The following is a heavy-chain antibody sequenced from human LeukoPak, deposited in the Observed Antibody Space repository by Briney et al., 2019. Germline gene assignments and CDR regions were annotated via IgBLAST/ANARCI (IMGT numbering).Heavy chain of an antibody. V-gene: IGHV3-23*01. J-gene: IGHJ4*02. CDR1: GFTFSSYA. CDR3: AKGVWGVIPRGYFDY. CDR2: ISGSGGST. D-gene: IGHD2/OR15-2a*01. Sequence: GGSLRLSCAASGFTFSSYAMSWVRQAPGKGLEWVSGISGSGGSTYYADSVKGRFTISRDKSKNTLYLQMNSLRAEDTAVYYCAKGVWGVIPRGYFDYWGQGTLVTVSS.